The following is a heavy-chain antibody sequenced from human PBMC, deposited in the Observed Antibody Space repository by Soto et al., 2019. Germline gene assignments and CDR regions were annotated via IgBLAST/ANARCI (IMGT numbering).Heavy chain of an antibody. CDR3: TTEDSSGWRGFPNDAFDI. CDR2: IKSKTDGGTT. Sequence: EVQLVESGGGLVKPGGSLRLSCAASGFTFSNAWMNWVRQAPEKGLEWVGRIKSKTDGGTTDYAAPVKGRFTISRDDSKNTLYLQMNSLKTEDTAVYYCTTEDSSGWRGFPNDAFDIWGQGTMVTVSS. CDR1: GFTFSNAW. D-gene: IGHD6-19*01. V-gene: IGHV3-15*07. J-gene: IGHJ3*02.